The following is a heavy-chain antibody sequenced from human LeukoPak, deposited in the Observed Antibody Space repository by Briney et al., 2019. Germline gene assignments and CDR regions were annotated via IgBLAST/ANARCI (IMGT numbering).Heavy chain of an antibody. CDR1: GFTFSTYG. CDR2: IWYDGSNK. J-gene: IGHJ4*02. V-gene: IGHV3-33*01. D-gene: IGHD2-2*01. CDR3: ARDQGCTSTNCYSLFFHY. Sequence: GGSLRLSCAASGFTFSTYGMHWVRQAPGKGLEWVALIWYDGSNKYYADSVKGRFTISRDNSKNTLYLQMNSLRAEDTAVYYCARDQGCTSTNCYSLFFHYWGQGTLVTVSS.